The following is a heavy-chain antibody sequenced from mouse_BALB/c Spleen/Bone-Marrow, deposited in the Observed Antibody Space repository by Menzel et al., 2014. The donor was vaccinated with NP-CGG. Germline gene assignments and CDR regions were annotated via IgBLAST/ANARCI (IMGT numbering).Heavy chain of an antibody. Sequence: EVQLQESGGGLVQPGGSLKLSCAASGFTLSSYGMSWVRQTPDKRLEVVATINSNGGSTYYPDSVKGRFTISRDNAKNTLYLQMTSLRSEDTAMYYCARKGAMITHYYAMDYWGQGTSVTVSS. CDR3: ARKGAMITHYYAMDY. J-gene: IGHJ4*01. V-gene: IGHV5-6-3*01. CDR2: INSNGGST. D-gene: IGHD2-4*01. CDR1: GFTLSSYG.